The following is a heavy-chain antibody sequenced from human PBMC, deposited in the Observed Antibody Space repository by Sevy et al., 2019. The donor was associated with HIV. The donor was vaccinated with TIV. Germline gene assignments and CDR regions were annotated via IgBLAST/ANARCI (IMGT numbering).Heavy chain of an antibody. V-gene: IGHV3-7*03. CDR1: GFTFSDSW. D-gene: IGHD2-8*01. CDR2: INQDGSVI. Sequence: GGSLRLSCTASGFTFSDSWMHWVRQAPGKGLEWLTNINQDGSVIYYVDSVKGRFTISRDNSRNSLLLQMSSLRAGDTATYYCARAIGKDGAYWGQGTLVTVSS. CDR3: ARAIGKDGAY. J-gene: IGHJ4*02.